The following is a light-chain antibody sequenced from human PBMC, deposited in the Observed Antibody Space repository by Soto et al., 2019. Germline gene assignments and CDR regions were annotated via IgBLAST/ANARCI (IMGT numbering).Light chain of an antibody. CDR2: EVS. V-gene: IGLV2-8*01. Sequence: QSALTQPPSASGSPGQSVTISCTGTSRDVGGYNYVSWYQQHPGKAPKLLIYEVSERPSGVPDRFSGSKSGNTASLTVSGLQAEDEADYYCSSYAGSNNVAFGGGTKVTVL. CDR3: SSYAGSNNVA. J-gene: IGLJ2*01. CDR1: SRDVGGYNY.